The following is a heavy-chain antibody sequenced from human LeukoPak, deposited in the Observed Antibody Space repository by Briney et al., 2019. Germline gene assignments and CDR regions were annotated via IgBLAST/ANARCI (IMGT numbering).Heavy chain of an antibody. V-gene: IGHV2-5*02. CDR2: IYWDDDK. CDR1: GFSLSTSGVG. CDR3: AHSKVDTAMVDFDY. D-gene: IGHD5-18*01. Sequence: SGPTLVNPPQTLTLTCTFSGFSLSTSGVGVGWIRQPPGKALEWLALIYWDDDKRYSPPLKSRLTITKDTSKNQVVLTMTNMDPVDTATYYCAHSKVDTAMVDFDYWGQGTLVTVSS. J-gene: IGHJ4*02.